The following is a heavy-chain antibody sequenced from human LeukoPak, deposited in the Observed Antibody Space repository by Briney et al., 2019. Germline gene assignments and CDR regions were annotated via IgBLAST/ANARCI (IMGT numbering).Heavy chain of an antibody. CDR2: ILSSGLT. CDR1: GASTSLHY. D-gene: IGHD6-13*01. J-gene: IGHJ1*01. CDR3: ARSSSSPEYFQH. V-gene: IGHV4-59*11. Sequence: SETLSLTCSVSGASTSLHYWSWIRQSPGKGLEWIGNILSSGLTHYNPSLKSRVTISGDTSKNQFSLKLTSVTAADTAVYYCARSSSSPEYFQHWGQGTLVTVSS.